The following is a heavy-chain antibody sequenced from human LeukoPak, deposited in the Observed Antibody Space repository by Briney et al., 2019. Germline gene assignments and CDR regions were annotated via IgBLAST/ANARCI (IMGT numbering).Heavy chain of an antibody. D-gene: IGHD3-10*01. CDR3: ARYYYGSGSRYPDY. Sequence: QPGGSLRLSCAASGFTFSSYAMSWVRQAPGKGLEWVLAISGSGGSTYYADSVQGRFTISRDNSKNTLYLQMNSLRAEDTAVYYCARYYYGSGSRYPDYWGQGTLVTVSS. CDR2: ISGSGGST. V-gene: IGHV3-23*01. J-gene: IGHJ4*02. CDR1: GFTFSSYA.